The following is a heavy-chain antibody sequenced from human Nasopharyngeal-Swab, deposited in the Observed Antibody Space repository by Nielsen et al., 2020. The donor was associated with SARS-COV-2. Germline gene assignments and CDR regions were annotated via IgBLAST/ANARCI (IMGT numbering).Heavy chain of an antibody. V-gene: IGHV3-7*01. CDR3: AKDRELGYYMDV. D-gene: IGHD1-7*01. J-gene: IGHJ6*03. Sequence: GRSRRLSCAAPGFTFSTYWMSGVRQAPGKGLEWVANIKQDGREKYYVHSVKGRFTTSRDNAKNSLYLQMNSLRAEETAVYYCAKDRELGYYMDVWGKGTTVTVSS. CDR1: GFTFSTYW. CDR2: IKQDGREK.